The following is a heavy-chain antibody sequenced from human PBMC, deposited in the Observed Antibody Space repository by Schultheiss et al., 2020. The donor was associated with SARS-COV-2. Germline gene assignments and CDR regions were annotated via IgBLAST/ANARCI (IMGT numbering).Heavy chain of an antibody. J-gene: IGHJ6*02. Sequence: ASVKVSCKASGYTFTSYGISWVRQAPGQGLEWMGWISAYNGNTNYAQKLQGRVTMTTDTSTSTAYMELRSLRSDDTAVYYCARVRAAAGILAYYYGMDVWGQGTTVTVSS. V-gene: IGHV1-18*04. D-gene: IGHD6-13*01. CDR3: ARVRAAAGILAYYYGMDV. CDR2: ISAYNGNT. CDR1: GYTFTSYG.